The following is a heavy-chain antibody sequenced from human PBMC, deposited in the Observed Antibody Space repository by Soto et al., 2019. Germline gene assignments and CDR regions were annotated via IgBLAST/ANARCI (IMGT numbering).Heavy chain of an antibody. V-gene: IGHV3-33*01. Sequence: QVQLVESGGGVVQPGRSLRLSCAASGFTFSSYGMHWVRQAPGKGLERVAVIWYEGSNKYYADSVKGRFTISRDNSKNTLYLQFNSLRAEDTAVYYCAREGHLATVVYYFDYGGQGTLDTVSS. CDR2: IWYEGSNK. CDR1: GFTFSSYG. CDR3: AREGHLATVVYYFDY. D-gene: IGHD5-12*01. J-gene: IGHJ4*02.